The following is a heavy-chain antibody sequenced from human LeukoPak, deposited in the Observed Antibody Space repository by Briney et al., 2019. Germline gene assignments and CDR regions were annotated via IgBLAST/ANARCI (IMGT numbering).Heavy chain of an antibody. J-gene: IGHJ4*02. V-gene: IGHV4-39*01. CDR1: GGSISSSSAY. CDR2: IYYSKNT. D-gene: IGHD5-18*01. Sequence: TETLSLTCTVSGGSISSSSAYWGWIRQPPGKGLEWIGSIYYSKNTYYNPSLKSRVTISADTSKNQFSLTLGSVSATDTAVYYCVSPRGFGYGYFDYWGQGTLVTISS. CDR3: VSPRGFGYGYFDY.